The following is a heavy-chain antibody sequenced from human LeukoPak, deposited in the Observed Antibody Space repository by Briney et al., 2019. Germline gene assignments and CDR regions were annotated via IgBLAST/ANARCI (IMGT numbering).Heavy chain of an antibody. J-gene: IGHJ4*02. CDR3: ARDGEGIVNTGDY. D-gene: IGHD2-15*01. CDR1: GGTFSSYA. V-gene: IGHV1-69*04. CDR2: IIPILGIA. Sequence: GASVKVSCKASGGTFSSYAISWVRQAPGQGLEWMGRIIPILGIANYAQKFQGRVTITADKSTSTAYMELSSLRSEDTAVYYCARDGEGIVNTGDYWGQGTLVTVSS.